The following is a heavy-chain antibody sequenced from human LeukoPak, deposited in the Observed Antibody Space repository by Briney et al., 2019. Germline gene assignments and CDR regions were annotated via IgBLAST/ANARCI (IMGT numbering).Heavy chain of an antibody. CDR3: ARGLSPRINMVRGVRPPFRGVFDY. Sequence: PSETLSLTCAVYGGSFSGYYWSWIRQPPGKGLEWIGETNHSGSTNYNPSLKSRVTISADTSKNQFSLKLSSVTAADTAVYYCARGLSPRINMVRGVRPPFRGVFDYWGQGTLVTVSS. CDR2: TNHSGST. CDR1: GGSFSGYY. J-gene: IGHJ4*02. V-gene: IGHV4-34*01. D-gene: IGHD3-10*01.